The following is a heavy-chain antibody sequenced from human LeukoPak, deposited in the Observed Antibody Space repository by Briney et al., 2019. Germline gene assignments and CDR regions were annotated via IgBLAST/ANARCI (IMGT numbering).Heavy chain of an antibody. J-gene: IGHJ6*02. D-gene: IGHD6-19*01. Sequence: GASVKVSCKASGYTFTSYYMHWVRQAPGQGLEWMGIINPSGGSTSYAQKFQGRVTMTRDTSTSTVYMELSSLRSEDTAAYYCATGHSSGPLSYGMDVWGQGTTVTVSS. CDR3: ATGHSSGPLSYGMDV. CDR2: INPSGGST. V-gene: IGHV1-46*01. CDR1: GYTFTSYY.